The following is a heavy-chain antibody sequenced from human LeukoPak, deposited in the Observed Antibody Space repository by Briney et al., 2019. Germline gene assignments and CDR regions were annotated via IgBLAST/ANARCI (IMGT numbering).Heavy chain of an antibody. V-gene: IGHV4-30-2*01. J-gene: IGHJ5*02. D-gene: IGHD3-22*01. CDR2: IYYSGST. CDR1: GGSISRGAYS. Sequence: SQTLSLTCTVSGGSISRGAYSWSWIRQPPGKGLEWIGYIYYSGSTYYSPSLKSRVTISVDRSKNQFSLKLSSVTAADTAVYYCAREVGYYYDSSGYYYDNWFDPWGQGTLVTVSS. CDR3: AREVGYYYDSSGYYYDNWFDP.